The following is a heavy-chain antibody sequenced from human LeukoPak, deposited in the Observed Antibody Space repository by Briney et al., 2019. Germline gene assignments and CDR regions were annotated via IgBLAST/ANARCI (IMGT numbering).Heavy chain of an antibody. J-gene: IGHJ4*02. CDR1: GGSISSYY. CDR2: IYYNGST. Sequence: NTSETLSLTCIVSGGSISSYYWGWIRQPPGKGLEWIGYIYYNGSTNYNPSLKSRVTISVDTSKNQFSLKLTSVTAADTAVYYCARIASGATTWGQGTLVTVSS. V-gene: IGHV4-59*01. CDR3: ARIASGATT. D-gene: IGHD4-17*01.